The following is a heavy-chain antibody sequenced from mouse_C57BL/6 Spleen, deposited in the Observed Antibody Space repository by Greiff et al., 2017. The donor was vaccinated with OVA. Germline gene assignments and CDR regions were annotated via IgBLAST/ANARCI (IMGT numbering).Heavy chain of an antibody. D-gene: IGHD1-1*01. CDR2: IDPSDSYT. CDR1: GYTFTSYW. Sequence: QVQLQQPGAELVKPGASVKLSCKASGYTFTSYWMQWVKQRPGQGLEWIGEIDPSDSYTNYNQKFKGKATLTVDTSSSTAYMQLSSLTSEDSAVYYCARRGIYYYGSSYPMDYWGQGTSVTVSS. J-gene: IGHJ4*01. CDR3: ARRGIYYYGSSYPMDY. V-gene: IGHV1-50*01.